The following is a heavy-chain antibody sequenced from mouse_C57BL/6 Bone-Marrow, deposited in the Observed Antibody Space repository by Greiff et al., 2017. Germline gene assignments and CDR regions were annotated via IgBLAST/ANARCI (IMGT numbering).Heavy chain of an antibody. J-gene: IGHJ4*01. Sequence: VQLQESGAELVRPGASVKLSCKASGYTFTDYYINWVKQRPGQGLEWIARIYPGSGNTYYNEKFKGKATLTAEKSSSTAYMQLSSLTSEDSAVYFCARWLLRYYYAMDYWGQGTSVTVSS. CDR2: IYPGSGNT. CDR3: ARWLLRYYYAMDY. CDR1: GYTFTDYY. D-gene: IGHD2-3*01. V-gene: IGHV1-76*01.